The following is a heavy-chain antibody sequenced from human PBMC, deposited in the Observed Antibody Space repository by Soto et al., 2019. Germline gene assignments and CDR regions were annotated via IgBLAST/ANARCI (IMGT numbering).Heavy chain of an antibody. CDR3: ARVCAFGEYQLLWAYYYYGMDV. CDR1: GGSVSSGSYY. J-gene: IGHJ6*02. CDR2: IYYSGST. D-gene: IGHD2-2*01. Sequence: SETLSLTCTVSGGSVSSGSYYWSWIRQPPGKGLEWIGYIYYSGSTNYNPSLKSRATISVDTSKNQFSLKLSSVTAADTAVYYCARVCAFGEYQLLWAYYYYGMDVWGQGTTVTVSS. V-gene: IGHV4-61*01.